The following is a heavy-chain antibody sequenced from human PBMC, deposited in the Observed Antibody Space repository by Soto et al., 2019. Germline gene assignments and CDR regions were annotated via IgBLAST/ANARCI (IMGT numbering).Heavy chain of an antibody. J-gene: IGHJ3*02. CDR1: GGTFSSYA. CDR3: ASVGSGWYVGAFDI. CDR2: INPNSGGT. Sequence: ASVKVSCKASGGTFSSYAISWVRQAPGQGLEWMGWINPNSGGTNYAQKFQGRVTMTRDTSISTAYMELSRLRSDDTAVYYCASVGSGWYVGAFDIWGQGTMVTVSS. V-gene: IGHV1-2*02. D-gene: IGHD6-19*01.